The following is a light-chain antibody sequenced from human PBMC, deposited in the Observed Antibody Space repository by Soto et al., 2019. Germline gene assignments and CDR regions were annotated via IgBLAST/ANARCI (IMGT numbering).Light chain of an antibody. CDR1: QSVSSNY. CDR2: GAS. J-gene: IGKJ3*01. Sequence: IVLTQSPGTLSLSPGERATLSCRASQSVSSNYLAWYQQKPGQAPRLLIYGASSRATGIPDRFSGSGSGTDFPLTISRLEPEDFAVYYGQQYGSSPATFGPGTKVAI. CDR3: QQYGSSPAT. V-gene: IGKV3-20*01.